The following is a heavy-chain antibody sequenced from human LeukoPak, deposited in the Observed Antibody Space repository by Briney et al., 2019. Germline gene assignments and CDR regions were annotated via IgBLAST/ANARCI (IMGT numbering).Heavy chain of an antibody. CDR2: MNPNNGNT. V-gene: IGHV1-8*01. CDR3: ARGFSDYDGSDYAFSFY. J-gene: IGHJ4*02. D-gene: IGHD3-22*01. CDR1: GYSFTTYD. Sequence: ASVKVSCKTSGYSFTTYDITWVRQATGQGLKWMGWMNPNNGNTGYAQKFQGRVTMTRDTSISTAYMELSSLRFEDTAVYYCARGFSDYDGSDYAFSFYWGQGTLVTVSS.